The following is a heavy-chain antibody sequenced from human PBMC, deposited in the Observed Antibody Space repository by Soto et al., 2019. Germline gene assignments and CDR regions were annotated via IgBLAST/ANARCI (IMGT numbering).Heavy chain of an antibody. CDR3: ARDVSAVSGGLYFDAFDI. CDR2: IRKDGSQR. CDR1: EFAFSSYW. D-gene: IGHD2-15*01. Sequence: EVQLVESGGGLVQPGGSLTLSCAASEFAFSSYWMTWVRQAPGKGLEWVANIRKDGSQRSYLDSVRGRFTIYSDNSMNSLYVQINSLRAEYTALDFCARDVSAVSGGLYFDAFDIWGQGTMVTVSS. J-gene: IGHJ3*02. V-gene: IGHV3-7*05.